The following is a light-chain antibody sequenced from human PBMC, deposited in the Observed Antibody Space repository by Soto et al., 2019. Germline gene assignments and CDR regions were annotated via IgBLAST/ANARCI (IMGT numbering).Light chain of an antibody. J-gene: IGKJ5*01. CDR1: QNIGPW. V-gene: IGKV1-12*01. Sequence: DIQMTQSPSSVSASVGDRVTITCRASQNIGPWLAWYQQRPGTVPKLLIYAASSLQTGVPSRFSGSGAGTDFTLTISSLQPEDFGTYYCQQGDSYPITFGQGTRLEIK. CDR2: AAS. CDR3: QQGDSYPIT.